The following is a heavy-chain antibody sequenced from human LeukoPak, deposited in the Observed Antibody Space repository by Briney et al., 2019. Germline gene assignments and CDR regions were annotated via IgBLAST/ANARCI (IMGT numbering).Heavy chain of an antibody. J-gene: IGHJ4*02. CDR1: GGSFSGYY. V-gene: IGHV4-34*01. D-gene: IGHD3-10*01. CDR2: INHSGST. CDR3: ARDVRPVYYCGSGSTFDY. Sequence: SETLSLTCAVYGGSFSGYYWSWIRQPPGKGLEWIGEINHSGSTNYNPSLKSRVTISVDTSKNQFSLKLSSVTAADTAVYYCARDVRPVYYCGSGSTFDYWGQGTLVTVSS.